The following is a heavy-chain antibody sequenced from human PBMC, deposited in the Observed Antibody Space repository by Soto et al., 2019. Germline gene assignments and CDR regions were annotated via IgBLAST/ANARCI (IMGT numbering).Heavy chain of an antibody. J-gene: IGHJ4*02. V-gene: IGHV4-59*01. CDR3: ARAYYYDSSGYGFDY. CDR1: GGSISSYY. CDR2: IYYSGST. D-gene: IGHD3-22*01. Sequence: SETLSLTCTVSGGSISSYYWSWIRQPPGKGLEWIGYIYYSGSTNYSPSLKSRVTISVDTSKNQFSLKLSSVTAADTAVYYCARAYYYDSSGYGFDYWGQGTLVTAPQ.